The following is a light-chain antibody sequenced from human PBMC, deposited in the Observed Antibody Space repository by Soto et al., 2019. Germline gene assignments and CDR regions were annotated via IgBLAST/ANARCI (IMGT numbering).Light chain of an antibody. V-gene: IGKV1-12*01. CDR3: QQTTSFPLT. J-gene: IGKJ4*01. CDR2: AAS. CDR1: KGISSW. Sequence: DIQMTQSPSFVSASVGDRVTITCLASKGISSWLAWYQHKPGRAPKLLIHAASSWESGVPSRFSGSGSGTDFTLNLSSLQPEAFATYYCQQTTSFPLTFRGGTKVEIK.